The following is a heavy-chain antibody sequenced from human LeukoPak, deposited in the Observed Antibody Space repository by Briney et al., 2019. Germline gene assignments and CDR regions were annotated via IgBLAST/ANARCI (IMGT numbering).Heavy chain of an antibody. V-gene: IGHV3-23*01. D-gene: IGHD4-23*01. CDR2: INSVGST. CDR3: AKEGMTTVVTPVDFLQH. J-gene: IGHJ1*01. CDR1: GFTISSCS. Sequence: GGSLRLSCAASGFTISSCSMSWVRQAPGKGLEWGSAINSVGSTYYADSVKGRFTISRDNSENTLYLQMDSLRAEDTAVYYCAKEGMTTVVTPVDFLQHWGQGTLVTVSS.